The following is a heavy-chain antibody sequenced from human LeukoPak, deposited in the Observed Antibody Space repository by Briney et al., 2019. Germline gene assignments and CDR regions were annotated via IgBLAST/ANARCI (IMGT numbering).Heavy chain of an antibody. V-gene: IGHV1-69*05. J-gene: IGHJ4*02. CDR1: GGTFSSYA. CDR2: IIPIFGTA. CDR3: ARETQDVHYRPFLEWLGTLFY. D-gene: IGHD3-3*01. Sequence: SVKVSCKASGGTFSSYAISWVRQAPEQGLEWMGRIIPIFGTANYAQKFQGRVTITTDESTSTAYMELSSLRSEDTAVYYCARETQDVHYRPFLEWLGTLFYWGQGTPVTVSS.